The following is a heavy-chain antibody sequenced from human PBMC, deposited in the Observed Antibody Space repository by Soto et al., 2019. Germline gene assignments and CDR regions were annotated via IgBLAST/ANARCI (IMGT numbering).Heavy chain of an antibody. CDR3: AREIRPVGRYYYGMDV. V-gene: IGHV1-18*01. Sequence: QVQLVQSEAEVKKPGASVKASCKAFGYTFTSYGVCWMRQAPGQGLEWMGWISGYNGNTNYAQKLQGRVTMTTDTSTSTAYMELRSLRSDDTAVYYCAREIRPVGRYYYGMDVWGQGTTVTVSS. CDR1: GYTFTSYG. J-gene: IGHJ6*02. CDR2: ISGYNGNT.